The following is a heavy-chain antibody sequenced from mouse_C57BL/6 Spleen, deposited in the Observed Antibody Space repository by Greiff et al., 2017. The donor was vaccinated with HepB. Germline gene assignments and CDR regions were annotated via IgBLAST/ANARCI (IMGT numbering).Heavy chain of an antibody. Sequence: VQLQQSGPVLVKPGASVKMSCKASGYTFTDYYMNWVKQSHGKSLEWIGVINPYNGGTSYNQKFKGKATLTVDKSSSTAYMELNSLTSEDSAVYYCARGDGVFYAMDYWGQGTSVTVSS. J-gene: IGHJ4*01. CDR1: GYTFTDYY. D-gene: IGHD2-3*01. V-gene: IGHV1-19*01. CDR2: INPYNGGT. CDR3: ARGDGVFYAMDY.